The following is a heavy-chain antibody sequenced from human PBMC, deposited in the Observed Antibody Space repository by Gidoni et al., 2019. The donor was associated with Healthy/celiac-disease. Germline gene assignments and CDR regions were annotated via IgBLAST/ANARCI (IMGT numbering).Heavy chain of an antibody. J-gene: IGHJ6*02. Sequence: QVQLQESGPGLVKPSETLSLTCTVSGGSISSYYWSWIRQPPGKGLEWIGYIYYSGSTNYNPSLKSRVTISVDTSKNQFSLKLSSVTAADTAVYYCARGSGSFYDILTGYWGTYGMDVWGQGTTVTVSS. CDR1: GGSISSYY. V-gene: IGHV4-59*01. D-gene: IGHD3-9*01. CDR3: ARGSGSFYDILTGYWGTYGMDV. CDR2: IYYSGST.